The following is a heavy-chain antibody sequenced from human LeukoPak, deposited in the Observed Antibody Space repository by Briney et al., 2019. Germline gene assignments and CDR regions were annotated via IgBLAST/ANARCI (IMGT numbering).Heavy chain of an antibody. CDR3: AKDPYSSGWSYFDY. Sequence: GGSLRLSCAASGFTFSSYATSWVRQAPGKGLEWVSAISGSGGSTYYADSVKGRFTISRDNSKNTLYLQMNSLRAEDTAVYYCAKDPYSSGWSYFDYWGQGTLVTVSS. V-gene: IGHV3-23*01. CDR1: GFTFSSYA. D-gene: IGHD6-19*01. CDR2: ISGSGGST. J-gene: IGHJ4*02.